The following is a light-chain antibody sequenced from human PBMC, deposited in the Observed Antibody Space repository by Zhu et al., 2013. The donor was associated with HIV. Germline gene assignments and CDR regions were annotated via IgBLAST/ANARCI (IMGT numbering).Light chain of an antibody. J-gene: IGKJ4*01. CDR2: WAS. V-gene: IGKV4-1*01. CDR3: QQYYSTPQLT. Sequence: DIVMTQSPDSLAVSLGERATINCKSSQSVLYRSNNKNYLAWYQQRPGQPPKLLIYWASTRESGVPDRFSGSGSGTDFTLTINNLQAEDVAVYYCQQYYSTPQLTFGGGTRVEIK. CDR1: QSVLYRSNNKNY.